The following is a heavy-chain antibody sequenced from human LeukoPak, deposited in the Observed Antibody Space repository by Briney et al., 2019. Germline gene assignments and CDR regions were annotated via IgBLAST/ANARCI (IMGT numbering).Heavy chain of an antibody. Sequence: GGSLRLSCAASGFTFSDYWMSWVRQVPGKGLEWVANMKQDGSEKYYVDSVKGRFTISRDNAKNSLYLQMNSLRAEDTAVYYCARDKIVGATNFDFWGQGPWSPSPQ. D-gene: IGHD1-26*01. CDR2: MKQDGSEK. CDR3: ARDKIVGATNFDF. J-gene: IGHJ4*02. CDR1: GFTFSDYW. V-gene: IGHV3-7*01.